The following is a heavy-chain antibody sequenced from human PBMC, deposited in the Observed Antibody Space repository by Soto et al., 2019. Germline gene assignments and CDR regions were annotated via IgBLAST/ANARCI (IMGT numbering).Heavy chain of an antibody. J-gene: IGHJ1*01. CDR1: GYTFTSYG. D-gene: IGHD2-21*02. V-gene: IGHV1-18*01. CDR2: ISAYNGNT. CDR3: AREPYCGGDCYGYFQH. Sequence: ASVKVSCKASGYTFTSYGISWVRQAPGQGLEWMGWISAYNGNTNYAQKLQGRVTMTTDTSTSTAYMELRSLRSDDTAVYYCAREPYCGGDCYGYFQHWGQGTLVTVSS.